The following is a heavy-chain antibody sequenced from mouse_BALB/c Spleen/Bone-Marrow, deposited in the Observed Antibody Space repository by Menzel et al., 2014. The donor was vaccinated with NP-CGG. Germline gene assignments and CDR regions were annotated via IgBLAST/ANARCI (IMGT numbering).Heavy chain of an antibody. CDR3: ATLTGTFDY. Sequence: EVQLQQSGAELVKPGASVKLSCTASGFNIKDTYMNWVKQRAEQGLEWIGRIDPANGYTEYDPKFQGKATIIADTSSNPAYLQLGRLTSENTAVYYCATLTGTFDYWAQGTTLTVSS. J-gene: IGHJ2*01. CDR2: IDPANGYT. V-gene: IGHV14-3*02. D-gene: IGHD4-1*01. CDR1: GFNIKDTY.